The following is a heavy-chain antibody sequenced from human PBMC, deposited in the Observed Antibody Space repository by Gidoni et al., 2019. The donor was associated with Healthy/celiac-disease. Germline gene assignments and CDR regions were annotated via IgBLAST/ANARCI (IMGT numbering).Heavy chain of an antibody. J-gene: IGHJ6*02. CDR3: TTPTSYRCYYYYYYGMDV. D-gene: IGHD3-10*01. CDR2: IKSKSDGGTT. V-gene: IGHV3-15*01. CDR1: GFTLSNDW. Sequence: EVQLVESGGGLVRPGGSRRLSCAASGFTLSNDWMRWVRQAPGKGLEWVGRIKSKSDGGTTYYAAPVKGRFTISRDDSKNTLYLQMNSLKTEDTAVYYCTTPTSYRCYYYYYYGMDVWGQGTTVTVSS.